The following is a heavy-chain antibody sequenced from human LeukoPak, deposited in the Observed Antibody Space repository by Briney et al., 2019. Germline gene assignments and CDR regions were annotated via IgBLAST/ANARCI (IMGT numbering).Heavy chain of an antibody. CDR3: VRGRGSYGWFDP. J-gene: IGHJ5*02. Sequence: GGSLRLSCAASGFTSSSYWMHWVRQVPGKGLVWVSRISGDGTARNYADSMKGRFTISRDDAKNTVDLQMNSLRGGDTAVYYCVRGRGSYGWFDPWGQGTLVTVSS. CDR2: ISGDGTAR. CDR1: GFTSSSYW. V-gene: IGHV3-74*01. D-gene: IGHD3-10*01.